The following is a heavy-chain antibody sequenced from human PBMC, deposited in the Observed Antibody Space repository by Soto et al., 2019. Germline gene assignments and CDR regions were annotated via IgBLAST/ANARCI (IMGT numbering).Heavy chain of an antibody. J-gene: IGHJ4*02. CDR2: IWYDGSNK. D-gene: IGHD6-13*01. Sequence: PGGSLRLSCAASGFTFSSYGMHWVRQAPGKGLQWVAVIWYDGSNKYYGDSVKGRFTISRDNSKNTLYLQMNSLRAEDTAVFYCARDSKRVEGMTAPGTWDSLDYWGQGTLVTVSS. V-gene: IGHV3-33*01. CDR3: ARDSKRVEGMTAPGTWDSLDY. CDR1: GFTFSSYG.